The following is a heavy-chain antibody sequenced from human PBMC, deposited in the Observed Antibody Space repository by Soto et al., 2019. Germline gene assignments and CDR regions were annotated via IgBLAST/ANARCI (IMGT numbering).Heavy chain of an antibody. D-gene: IGHD3-22*01. CDR3: ASVGSDYDNSGYYLP. CDR1: GGSVSSSNW. Sequence: SSETLSLTCIVSGGSVSSSNWWSWVRQPPGKGLEWIGEIYHSGSTTYNPSLKSRATISVDKSENQFSLRLKSVTAADTAVYYCASVGSDYDNSGYYLPCGPGTLVTVSS. CDR2: IYHSGST. J-gene: IGHJ5*02. V-gene: IGHV4-4*02.